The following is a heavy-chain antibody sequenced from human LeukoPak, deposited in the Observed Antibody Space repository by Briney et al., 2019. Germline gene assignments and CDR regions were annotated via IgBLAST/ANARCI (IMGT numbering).Heavy chain of an antibody. CDR2: IYYSGST. Sequence: SETLSLTCTVSGGSISSYYWSWIRQPPGKGLEWIGYIYYSGSTNYNPSLKSRVTISVDTSKNQFSLKLSSVTAADTAVYYCARAFRRVVVPAAIGLWFDPWGQGTLVTVSS. J-gene: IGHJ5*02. CDR1: GGSISSYY. D-gene: IGHD2-2*01. V-gene: IGHV4-59*01. CDR3: ARAFRRVVVPAAIGLWFDP.